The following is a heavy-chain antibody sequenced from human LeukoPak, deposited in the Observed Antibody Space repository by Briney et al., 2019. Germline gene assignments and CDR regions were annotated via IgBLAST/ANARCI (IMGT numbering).Heavy chain of an antibody. Sequence: PGGSLRLSCAASGFTFSSYAMSWVRQAPGKGLEWVSAISGSGGSTYYADSVKGRFTISRDNSKNTLYLQMSSLRAEDTAVYYCAKDGPPSYYDSSGYYLGVFDYWGQGTLVTVSS. CDR3: AKDGPPSYYDSSGYYLGVFDY. D-gene: IGHD3-22*01. V-gene: IGHV3-23*01. CDR2: ISGSGGST. CDR1: GFTFSSYA. J-gene: IGHJ4*02.